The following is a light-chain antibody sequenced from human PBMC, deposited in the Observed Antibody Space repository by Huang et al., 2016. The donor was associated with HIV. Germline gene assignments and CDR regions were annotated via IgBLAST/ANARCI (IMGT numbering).Light chain of an antibody. J-gene: IGKJ4*01. V-gene: IGKV4-1*01. CDR2: WAS. CDR1: QSVLSTSNNRNY. Sequence: DIVMAQSPDSLPLSLGERATINCKSSQSVLSTSNNRNYLAWYQQKPVQPPKLLIYWASTRESGVPDRFSGSGSGTDFTLTISSLQAEDVAIYYCQQYYSPPLTFGGGTKVEIK. CDR3: QQYYSPPLT.